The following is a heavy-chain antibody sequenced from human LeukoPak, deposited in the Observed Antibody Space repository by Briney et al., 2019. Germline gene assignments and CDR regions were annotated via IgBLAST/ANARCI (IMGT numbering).Heavy chain of an antibody. D-gene: IGHD2-15*01. J-gene: IGHJ3*02. CDR3: ARVVGYSAFDI. CDR1: GGSISSGGYY. Sequence: TSETLSLTCTVSGGSISSGGYYWSWIRQHPGKGLEWIGYIYYSGSTYYNPSLKSRATISVDTSKNQFSLKLSSVTAADTAVYYCARVVGYSAFDIWGQGTMVTVSS. CDR2: IYYSGST. V-gene: IGHV4-31*03.